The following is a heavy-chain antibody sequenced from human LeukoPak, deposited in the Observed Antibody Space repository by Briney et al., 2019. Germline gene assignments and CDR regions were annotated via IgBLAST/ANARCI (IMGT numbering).Heavy chain of an antibody. Sequence: PGRSLRLSCAASGFTFDDYAMHWVRQAPGKGLEWVSGISWNSGSIGYADSVKGRFTISRDNAKNSLYLQMNSLRAEDTALYYCAKDAKRGSYFLGHFDYWGQGTLVTVSS. D-gene: IGHD1-26*01. J-gene: IGHJ4*02. CDR3: AKDAKRGSYFLGHFDY. V-gene: IGHV3-9*01. CDR1: GFTFDDYA. CDR2: ISWNSGSI.